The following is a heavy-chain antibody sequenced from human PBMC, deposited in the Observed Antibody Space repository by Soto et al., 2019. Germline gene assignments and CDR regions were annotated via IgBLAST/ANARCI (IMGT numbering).Heavy chain of an antibody. J-gene: IGHJ4*02. Sequence: SETLSLTCTVSGGSISSYYWSWIRQPPGKGLEWIGYIYYSGSTNYNPSLKSRVTISVDTSKNQFSLKLSSVTAADTAVYYCASTTMVRGVIMPLDYWGQGTLVTVS. CDR3: ASTTMVRGVIMPLDY. V-gene: IGHV4-59*01. CDR1: GGSISSYY. CDR2: IYYSGST. D-gene: IGHD3-10*01.